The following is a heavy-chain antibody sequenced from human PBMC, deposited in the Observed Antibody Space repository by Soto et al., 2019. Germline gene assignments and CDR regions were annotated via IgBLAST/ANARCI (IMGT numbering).Heavy chain of an antibody. J-gene: IGHJ4*02. V-gene: IGHV4-31*03. CDR2: IYFSGST. Sequence: QVQLQESGPGLVKPSQTLSLTCTVSGGSISRSGYYWSWIRQHPGKGLEWIGYIYFSGSTYYNPSLKSRVTISVDTSKNPFSLNLNSVTAADTAVYYCAGIVATNFDYWGQGTLVTVSS. CDR3: AGIVATNFDY. D-gene: IGHD5-12*01. CDR1: GGSISRSGYY.